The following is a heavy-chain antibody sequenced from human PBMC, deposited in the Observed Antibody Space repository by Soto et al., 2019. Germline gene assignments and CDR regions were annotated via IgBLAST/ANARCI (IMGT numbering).Heavy chain of an antibody. CDR2: FRSGGDDDTT. CDR1: GFTFSSYS. J-gene: IGHJ4*02. CDR3: AKAARDCGGDCYSSYFDS. Sequence: GGSLRLSCAASGFTFSSYSMSWVRQAPGKGLEWVSGFRSGGDDDTTYYADSVRGRFTISRDNSKNTLFLQMNSLRAEDTAVYFCAKAARDCGGDCYSSYFDSWGQGALVTVSS. V-gene: IGHV3-23*01. D-gene: IGHD2-21*02.